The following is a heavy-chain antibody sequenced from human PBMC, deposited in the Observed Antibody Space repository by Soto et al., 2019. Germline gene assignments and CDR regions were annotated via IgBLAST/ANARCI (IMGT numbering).Heavy chain of an antibody. CDR2: IYSGGST. CDR3: ARVSGSSSFPFDY. J-gene: IGHJ4*02. D-gene: IGHD6-6*01. CDR1: GFTVSSNY. Sequence: PGGSLRLSCAASGFTVSSNYMSWVRQAPGKGLEWVSVIYSGGSTYYADSVKGRFTISRDNSKNTLYLQMNSLRAEDTAVYYCARVSGSSSFPFDYWGQRPLVTVSS. V-gene: IGHV3-53*01.